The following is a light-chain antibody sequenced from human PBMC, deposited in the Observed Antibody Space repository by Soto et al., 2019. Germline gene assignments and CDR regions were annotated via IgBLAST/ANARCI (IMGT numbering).Light chain of an antibody. V-gene: IGKV1-9*01. CDR1: ESIRNY. J-gene: IGKJ4*01. Sequence: IQSTQSPSSLSASVGDRVTITCRASESIRNYLAWYQQKPGKAPNLLIYAASTLHGGVPSRFSGSGSETDFTLTISSLQPDDSATYFCQQLLSYPLTFGGGTKVDSK. CDR2: AAS. CDR3: QQLLSYPLT.